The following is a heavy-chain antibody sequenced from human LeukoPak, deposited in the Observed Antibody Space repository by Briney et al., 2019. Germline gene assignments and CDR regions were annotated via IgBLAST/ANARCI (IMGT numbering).Heavy chain of an antibody. J-gene: IGHJ4*02. CDR1: GYTFTSYY. D-gene: IGHD3-22*01. Sequence: APVKVSCKASGYTFTSYYMHWVRQAPGQGLEWMGIINPSGGSTSYAQKFQGRVTMTRDTSTSTVYMELSSLRSEDTAVYYCARDSYYYDSSGYYYGGYWGQGTLVTVSS. CDR2: INPSGGST. CDR3: ARDSYYYDSSGYYYGGY. V-gene: IGHV1-46*01.